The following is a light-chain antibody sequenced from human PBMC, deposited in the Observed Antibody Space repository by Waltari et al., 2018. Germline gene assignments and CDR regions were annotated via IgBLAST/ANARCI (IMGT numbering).Light chain of an antibody. J-gene: IGLJ2*01. Sequence: QSVLTPPPSVSGAPGQRVTISCPGNSSNIGADYDVHWDQQVPGTAPKLLMYVNNNRASGVPARFSGSKSGTSASLAITGLQAEDEADYYCQSYDYSLRAAVFGGGTKLTVL. CDR2: VNN. CDR3: QSYDYSLRAAV. CDR1: SSNIGADYD. V-gene: IGLV1-40*01.